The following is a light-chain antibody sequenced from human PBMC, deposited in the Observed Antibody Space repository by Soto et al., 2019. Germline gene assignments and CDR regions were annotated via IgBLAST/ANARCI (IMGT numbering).Light chain of an antibody. V-gene: IGKV3-15*01. J-gene: IGKJ1*01. CDR1: QSVSRN. CDR2: GAS. Sequence: EIVMTQSPATLSVSPGESATLSCRASQSVSRNLAWYQPRPGQAPRLLIYGASTRATGIPARLSGILYGTEFTLTINSLQSEEGAVYYGQQSNYWPWTFGQGTKVDIK. CDR3: QQSNYWPWT.